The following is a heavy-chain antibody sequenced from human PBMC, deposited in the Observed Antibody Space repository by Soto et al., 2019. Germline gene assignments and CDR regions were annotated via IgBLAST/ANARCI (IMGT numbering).Heavy chain of an antibody. Sequence: SETLSLTCTVSGGSISSGEYYWTWIRQPPGKGLEWIGYISYSGSTHYSPSLKSRVSITVDTSKNQFSLDLASVSAEDTAVYYCARTSFTFFGHGNDNYGMAVRALGTAVPVSS. V-gene: IGHV4-30-4*01. CDR2: ISYSGST. D-gene: IGHD3-3*01. CDR1: GGSISSGEYY. CDR3: ARTSFTFFGHGNDNYGMAV. J-gene: IGHJ6*02.